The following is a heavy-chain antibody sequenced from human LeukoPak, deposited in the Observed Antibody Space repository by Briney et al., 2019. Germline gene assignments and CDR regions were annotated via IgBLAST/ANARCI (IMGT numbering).Heavy chain of an antibody. CDR3: ARDVDIVATTERGGFDY. D-gene: IGHD5-12*01. CDR1: GGSISSSNW. CDR2: IYHSGST. J-gene: IGHJ4*02. Sequence: SETLSLTCAASGGSISSSNWWSWVRQPPGKGLEWIGEIYHSGSTNYNPSLKSRVTISVDKSKNQFSLKLSSVTAADTAVYYCARDVDIVATTERGGFDYWGQGTLVTVSS. V-gene: IGHV4-4*02.